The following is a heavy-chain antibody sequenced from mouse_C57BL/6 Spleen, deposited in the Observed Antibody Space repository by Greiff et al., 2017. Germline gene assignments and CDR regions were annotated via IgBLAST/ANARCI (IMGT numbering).Heavy chain of an antibody. D-gene: IGHD1-1*01. CDR2: IDPETGGT. CDR1: GYTFTDYE. Sequence: VQLQESGAELVRPGASVTLSCKASGYTFTDYEMHWVKQTPVHGLEWIGAIDPETGGTAYNQKFKGKAILTADKSSSTAYMELRSLTSEDSAVYYCTRLGSLDVWGTGTTVTVSS. J-gene: IGHJ1*03. CDR3: TRLGSLDV. V-gene: IGHV1-15*01.